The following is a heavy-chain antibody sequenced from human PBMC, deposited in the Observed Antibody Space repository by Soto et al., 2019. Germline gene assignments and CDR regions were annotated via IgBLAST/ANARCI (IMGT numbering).Heavy chain of an antibody. CDR2: IYYSGST. D-gene: IGHD6-19*01. V-gene: IGHV4-61*01. CDR3: ASGIEGWYQGRYYYGMDV. Sequence: QVQLQESGPGLVKPSETLSLTCTVSGGSVSSGSYYWSWIRQPPGKGLEWIGYIYYSGSTNYNPSLRSRVTISVDTSKNQFSLKLGAVTAADTAVYYCASGIEGWYQGRYYYGMDVWGQGTTVTVSS. J-gene: IGHJ6*02. CDR1: GGSVSSGSYY.